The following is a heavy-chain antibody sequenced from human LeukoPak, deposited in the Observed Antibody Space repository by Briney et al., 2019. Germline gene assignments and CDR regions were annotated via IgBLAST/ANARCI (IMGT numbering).Heavy chain of an antibody. D-gene: IGHD2-15*01. CDR1: GFTFNSYA. V-gene: IGHV3-23*01. CDR2: ISGNGGIT. Sequence: GGSLRLSCAASGFTFNSYAMSWVRQAPGKGVEWVSGISGNGGITYYADSVRGRFTISRDNSKNTLYLQMNSLRVEDTAVYYCAKGVVVAARSYFYYGMDVWGQGTTVTVSS. CDR3: AKGVVVAARSYFYYGMDV. J-gene: IGHJ6*02.